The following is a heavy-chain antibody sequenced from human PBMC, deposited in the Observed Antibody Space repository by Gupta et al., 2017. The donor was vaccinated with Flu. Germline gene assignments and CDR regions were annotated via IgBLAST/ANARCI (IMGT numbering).Heavy chain of an antibody. D-gene: IGHD6-19*01. J-gene: IGHJ6*02. CDR2: IIPIFGTA. CDR3: ASPLIPHGIQLTPPSGATYGMDV. V-gene: IGHV1-69*15. Sequence: RIIPIFGTANYAQKFQGRVTITADESTSTAYMELSSLRSEDTAVYYCASPLIPHGIQLTPPSGATYGMDVWGQGTTVTVSS.